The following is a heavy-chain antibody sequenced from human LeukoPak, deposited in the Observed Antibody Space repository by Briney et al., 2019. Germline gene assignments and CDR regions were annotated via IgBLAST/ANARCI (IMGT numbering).Heavy chain of an antibody. D-gene: IGHD3-3*01. CDR3: ARQSDYDPYYYGMDV. V-gene: IGHV4-59*01. CDR2: IYYSGST. Sequence: PSETLSLTCAVYGGSLSGSYWSWIRQPPGKGLEWIGYIYYSGSTNYNPSLKSRVTISVDTSKNQFSLKLSSVTAADTAVYYCARQSDYDPYYYGMDVWGQGTTVTVSS. J-gene: IGHJ6*02. CDR1: GGSLSGSY.